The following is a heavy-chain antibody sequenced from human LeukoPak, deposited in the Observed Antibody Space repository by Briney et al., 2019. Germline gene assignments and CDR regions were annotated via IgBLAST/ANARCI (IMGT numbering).Heavy chain of an antibody. J-gene: IGHJ5*02. V-gene: IGHV4-34*01. CDR1: GGSFSGYY. Sequence: SETLSLTCAVYGGSFSGYYWSWIRQPPGKGMEWIGEISHNGSTNYNPSLKSRVTISVDTSKNQFSLKLSSVTASDTAVYYCARRYCSSTSCFYWFDPWGQGTLVTVSS. CDR3: ARRYCSSTSCFYWFDP. D-gene: IGHD2-2*01. CDR2: ISHNGST.